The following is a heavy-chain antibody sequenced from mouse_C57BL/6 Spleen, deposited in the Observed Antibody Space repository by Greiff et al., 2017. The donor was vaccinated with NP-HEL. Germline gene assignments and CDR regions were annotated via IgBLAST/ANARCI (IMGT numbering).Heavy chain of an antibody. D-gene: IGHD2-2*01. Sequence: VQLQQSGAELVRPGASVTLSCKASGYTFTDYEMHWVKQTPVHGLEWIGAIDPETGGTAYNQKFKGKAILTADKSSSTAYMELRSLTSEDSAVYYCTGGYHYFDDWGQGTTLTVSS. CDR1: GYTFTDYE. V-gene: IGHV1-15*01. CDR3: TGGYHYFDD. CDR2: IDPETGGT. J-gene: IGHJ2*01.